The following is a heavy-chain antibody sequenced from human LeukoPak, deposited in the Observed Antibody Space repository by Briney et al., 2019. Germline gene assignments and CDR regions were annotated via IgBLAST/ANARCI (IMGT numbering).Heavy chain of an antibody. CDR2: IHYSGNT. CDR1: GGSSRSGDYF. CDR3: ARMTGVAVSED. Sequence: SETLSLTCAVSGGSSRSGDYFWSWIRQPPGKGLEWIGHIHYSGNTYYNPSLKSRVSISVDTSKNQFSLKLSSVTAADTAVYYCARMTGVAVSEDWGQGTLVTVSS. V-gene: IGHV4-30-4*01. J-gene: IGHJ4*02. D-gene: IGHD6-19*01.